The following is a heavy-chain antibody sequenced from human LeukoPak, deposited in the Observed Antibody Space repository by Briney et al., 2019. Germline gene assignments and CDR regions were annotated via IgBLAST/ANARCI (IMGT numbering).Heavy chain of an antibody. Sequence: SETLSLTCSVSGGSFCGDYWGWIRQPPGKGLEWIAYVHCSGSTYYNPSLKSRVTISVDTSKNQFSLKLNSVTAADTAVYYCARHYGPWGQGTLVTVSS. V-gene: IGHV4-59*08. CDR2: VHCSGST. CDR1: GGSFCGDY. D-gene: IGHD3-10*01. J-gene: IGHJ5*02. CDR3: ARHYGP.